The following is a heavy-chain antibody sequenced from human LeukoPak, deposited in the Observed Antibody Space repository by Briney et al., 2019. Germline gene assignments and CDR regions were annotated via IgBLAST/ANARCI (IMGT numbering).Heavy chain of an antibody. J-gene: IGHJ4*02. CDR3: AKHVIAAAGTLDY. CDR1: GFNFSSYW. D-gene: IGHD6-13*01. CDR2: ISGSGGST. Sequence: GGTLRLSCAASGFNFSSYWMHWVRQAPGKGLEWVSAISGSGGSTYYADSVKGRFTISRDNSKNTLYLQMNSLRAEDTAVYYCAKHVIAAAGTLDYWGQGTLVTVSS. V-gene: IGHV3-23*01.